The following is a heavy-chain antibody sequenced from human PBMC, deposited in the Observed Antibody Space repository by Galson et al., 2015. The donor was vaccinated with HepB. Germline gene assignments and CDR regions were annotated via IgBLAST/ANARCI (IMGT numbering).Heavy chain of an antibody. CDR3: ARDAYCSSTSCYIHGMDV. J-gene: IGHJ6*02. D-gene: IGHD2-2*02. CDR2: INAGNGNT. V-gene: IGHV1-3*01. Sequence: VKVSCKASGYTFTSYAMHWVRQAPGQRLEWMGWINAGNGNTKYSQKFQGRVTITRDTSASTAYMELSNLRSEDTAVYYCARDAYCSSTSCYIHGMDVWGQGTTVTVSS. CDR1: GYTFTSYA.